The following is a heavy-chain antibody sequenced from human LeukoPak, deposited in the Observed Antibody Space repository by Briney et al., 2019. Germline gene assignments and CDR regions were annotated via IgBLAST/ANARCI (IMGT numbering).Heavy chain of an antibody. V-gene: IGHV3-11*01. CDR1: GFTFSDYY. J-gene: IGHJ5*02. CDR3: ATDGAGFDT. CDR2: INIGGTNT. Sequence: GGSLRLSCAASGFTFSDYYMSWIRQAPGKGLEWLSYINIGGTNTHYTDSVKGRFTISRDNAKKSLYLEMNNLRAEDTAVYYCATDGAGFDTWGQGVLVTVSS.